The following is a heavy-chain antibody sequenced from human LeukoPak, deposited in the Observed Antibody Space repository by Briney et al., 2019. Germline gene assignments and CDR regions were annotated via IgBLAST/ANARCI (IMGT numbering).Heavy chain of an antibody. J-gene: IGHJ5*01. CDR1: GFTFSNYW. CDR3: ARGYNYANDFDS. Sequence: GGSLRLSCSASGFTFSNYWMHWVRQAPGKGLVWVSRITSDGTATTYADSVKGRFTISRDNAKNTLYLQMNSLRVEDTAHYYCARGYNYANDFDSWGQGTLVSVSS. CDR2: ITSDGTAT. D-gene: IGHD5-24*01. V-gene: IGHV3-74*01.